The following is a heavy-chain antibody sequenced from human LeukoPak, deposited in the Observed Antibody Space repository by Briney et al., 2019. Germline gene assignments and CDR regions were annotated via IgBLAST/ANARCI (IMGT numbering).Heavy chain of an antibody. V-gene: IGHV1-2*02. J-gene: IGHJ4*02. CDR2: INPNSGGT. D-gene: IGHD1-20*01. CDR1: GYTFTGYY. Sequence: ASVKVSCKASGYTFTGYYMHWVRHAPGQGLERMGWINPNSGGTNYAQKFQGRVTMTRDTSISTDYMELSRLRSDDTAVYYCARGARDNWNPIDYWGQGTLVTVSS. CDR3: ARGARDNWNPIDY.